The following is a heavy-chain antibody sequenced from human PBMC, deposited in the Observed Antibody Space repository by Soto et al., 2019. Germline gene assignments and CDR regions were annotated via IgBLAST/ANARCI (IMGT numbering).Heavy chain of an antibody. CDR2: IYYSGNTD. CDR1: GDSISSRDW. J-gene: IGHJ4*02. D-gene: IGHD1-26*01. V-gene: IGHV4-4*02. Sequence: QVQLQESGPGLVKPSGTLSLTCAVSGDSISSRDWWGWVRQPPGKGLEWIGEIYYSGNTDNHNPYLKSRVSISLDKSKNQVSLNLRSVTAADTAVYFCAGGIGIEGAFFDSWGQGTLVTVSS. CDR3: AGGIGIEGAFFDS.